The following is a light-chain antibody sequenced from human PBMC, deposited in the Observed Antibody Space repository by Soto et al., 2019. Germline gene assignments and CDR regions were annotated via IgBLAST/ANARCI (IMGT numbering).Light chain of an antibody. CDR1: SSNIGSNY. V-gene: IGLV1-47*01. J-gene: IGLJ2*01. CDR3: AAWDDSLSGVV. Sequence: QSVLTQPPSASGTPGQRVTIACSGSSSNIGSNYVYWYQQLPGTAPKLLIYRNNQRPSGVPDRFSGSKSGTSASLAISGLRSEDEAEYYCAAWDDSLSGVVFCGGTKLTVL. CDR2: RNN.